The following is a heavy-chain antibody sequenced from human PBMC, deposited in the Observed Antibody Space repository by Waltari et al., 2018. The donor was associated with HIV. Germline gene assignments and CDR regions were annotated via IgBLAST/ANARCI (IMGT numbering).Heavy chain of an antibody. V-gene: IGHV3-74*01. D-gene: IGHD2-2*01. CDR2: MNTDETET. CDR1: GFNFRRYW. Sequence: DVRLAESGGNLVQPGGSLRLSCAATGFNFRRYWMHWIRHVPGKGLVWVSKMNTDETETSYTDSVKGRFTISRDNTKNRLYLQMNSLRVEDSAIYYCARDLSTYGHEFDYWGQGTLVTVAS. J-gene: IGHJ4*02. CDR3: ARDLSTYGHEFDY.